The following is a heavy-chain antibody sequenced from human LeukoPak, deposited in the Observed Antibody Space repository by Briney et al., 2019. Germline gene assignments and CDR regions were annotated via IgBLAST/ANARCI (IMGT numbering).Heavy chain of an antibody. J-gene: IGHJ3*02. V-gene: IGHV3-7*05. CDR1: GFTFSGYY. Sequence: AGGSLRLSCAASGFTFSGYYMSWVRQAPGKGLEWVANIKVDGSEKNYVDSVKGRFTISRDNAKNSLFLQMNTLRAEDTAVYYCTRSSAGAFDIWGQGTMVTVSS. CDR2: IKVDGSEK. CDR3: TRSSAGAFDI. D-gene: IGHD6-19*01.